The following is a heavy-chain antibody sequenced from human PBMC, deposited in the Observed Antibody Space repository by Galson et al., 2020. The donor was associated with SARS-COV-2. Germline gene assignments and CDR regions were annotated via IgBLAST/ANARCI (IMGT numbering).Heavy chain of an antibody. CDR3: ARIAGGTYYYAYYYYMDV. D-gene: IGHD3-10*01. V-gene: IGHV2-26*01. CDR2: IFSNDEK. CDR1: GFSLSNARMG. J-gene: IGHJ6*03. Sequence: SGPTLVKPTETLTLTCTVSGFSLSNARMGVSWIRQPPGKALEWLAHIFSNDEKSYSTSLKSRLTISKDTSKSQVVLTMTNMDPVDTATYYCARIAGGTYYYAYYYYMDVWGKGTTVTVSS.